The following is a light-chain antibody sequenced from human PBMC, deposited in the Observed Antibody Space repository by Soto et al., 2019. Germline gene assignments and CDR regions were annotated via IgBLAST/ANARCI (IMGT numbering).Light chain of an antibody. CDR3: NSYTTTSTVL. V-gene: IGLV2-14*01. CDR2: EVT. Sequence: QSVLTQPASVSGSPGQSITISCTGSSSDVGSSEYVSWFQQHPGKAPNLIIYEVTNRPSGVSNRSSASKSGNTASLTISGLQAEDEADYYCNSYTTTSTVLFGGGTKLTVL. J-gene: IGLJ2*01. CDR1: SSDVGSSEY.